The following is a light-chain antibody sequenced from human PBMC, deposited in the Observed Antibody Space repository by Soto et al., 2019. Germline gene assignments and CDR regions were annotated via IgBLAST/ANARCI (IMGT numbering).Light chain of an antibody. CDR2: GAS. CDR1: QSVSSN. V-gene: IGKV3-11*01. J-gene: IGKJ4*01. Sequence: EIVLTQSPGTLSVSPGERATLSCRASQSVSSNLAWYQQKPGQAPRLLIYGASTRATGIPARFSGSGSGTDFTLTISSLEPEDFAVYYCQQRSNWPLFGGGTKVDIK. CDR3: QQRSNWPL.